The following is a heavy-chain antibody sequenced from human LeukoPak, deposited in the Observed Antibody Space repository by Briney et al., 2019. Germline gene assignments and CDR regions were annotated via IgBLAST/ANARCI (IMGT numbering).Heavy chain of an antibody. CDR1: GFTFSSYW. V-gene: IGHV3-7*01. CDR3: ARDLHFGELYLFLEN. Sequence: GGSLRLSCAASGFTFSSYWMSWVRQAPGKGLEWVANIKQDGSEKYYVDSVKGRFTISRDNAKNSLYLQMNSLRAEDTAVYYCARDLHFGELYLFLENWGQGTLVTVSS. CDR2: IKQDGSEK. J-gene: IGHJ4*02. D-gene: IGHD3-10*01.